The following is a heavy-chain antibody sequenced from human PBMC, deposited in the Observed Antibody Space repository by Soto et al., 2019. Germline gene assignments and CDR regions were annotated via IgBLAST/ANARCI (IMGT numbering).Heavy chain of an antibody. D-gene: IGHD3-3*01. Sequence: EVQLLESGGGLVQPGGSLRLSCAASGFTFSNYGMSWVRQAPVKGLEWVSVMSGSGDDAYYADYVKGRFTISRDNSKNTLYLKMNSLRAEDTAVYFCAKKVTIYAVDPADYWGQGTQVAVSS. J-gene: IGHJ4*02. V-gene: IGHV3-23*01. CDR1: GFTFSNYG. CDR3: AKKVTIYAVDPADY. CDR2: MSGSGDDA.